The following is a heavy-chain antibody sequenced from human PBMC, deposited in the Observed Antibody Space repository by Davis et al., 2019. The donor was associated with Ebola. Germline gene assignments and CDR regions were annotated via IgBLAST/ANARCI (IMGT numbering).Heavy chain of an antibody. CDR1: GGSIVSNNYW. J-gene: IGHJ4*02. D-gene: IGHD6-19*01. CDR2: VWHSGST. Sequence: SETLSLTCSVSGGSIVSNNYWWSWIRQPPGKGLEWIGDVWHSGSTNYNPSLKGRLTLLVDKSKNEFSLKMTSVTAADTAIYYCASLAVAEIGGLDYWGQGSLVTVSS. V-gene: IGHV4-4*02. CDR3: ASLAVAEIGGLDY.